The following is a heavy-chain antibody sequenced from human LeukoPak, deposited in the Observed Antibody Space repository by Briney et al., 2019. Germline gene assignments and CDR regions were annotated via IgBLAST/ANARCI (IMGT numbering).Heavy chain of an antibody. Sequence: SVKLSCTASGGTFSSYAISWVRQAPGQGLEWMGRIIPILGIANYAQKFQGRVTITADKSTSTAYMELSSLRSEDTAVYYCAREYYYDSSGYRPRGYFDYWGQGALVTVSS. CDR2: IIPILGIA. CDR3: AREYYYDSSGYRPRGYFDY. V-gene: IGHV1-69*04. J-gene: IGHJ4*02. D-gene: IGHD3-22*01. CDR1: GGTFSSYA.